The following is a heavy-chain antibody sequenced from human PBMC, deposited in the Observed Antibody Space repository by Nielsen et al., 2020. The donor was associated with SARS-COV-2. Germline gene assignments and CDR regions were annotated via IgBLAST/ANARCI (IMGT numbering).Heavy chain of an antibody. J-gene: IGHJ4*02. CDR1: GGSFSGYY. CDR2: INHSGST. V-gene: IGHV4-34*01. Sequence: SETLSLTCAVYGGSFSGYYWSWIRQPPGKGLEWIGEINHSGSTNYNPSLKSRVTISVDMSKNQFSLKLSSVTAADTAVYYCARGYYATWFDYWGQGTLVTVSS. D-gene: IGHD2-2*01. CDR3: ARGYYATWFDY.